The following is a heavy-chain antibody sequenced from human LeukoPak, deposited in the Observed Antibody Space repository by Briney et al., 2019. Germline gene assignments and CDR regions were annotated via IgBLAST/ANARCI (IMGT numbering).Heavy chain of an antibody. Sequence: GASVTVSYTPSVGTFSSYAISWVRQAPGQGREWMGRIIPIFGTANYAQKFQGRVTITADKSTSTAYMELSSLRSEDTAVYYCASASRYYYDSSGYYSERGWGQGTLVTVSS. D-gene: IGHD3-22*01. CDR2: IIPIFGTA. CDR1: VGTFSSYA. CDR3: ASASRYYYDSSGYYSERG. J-gene: IGHJ4*02. V-gene: IGHV1-69*06.